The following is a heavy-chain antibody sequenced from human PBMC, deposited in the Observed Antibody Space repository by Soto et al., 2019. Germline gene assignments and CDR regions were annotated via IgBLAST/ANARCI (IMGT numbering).Heavy chain of an antibody. CDR3: ARGPSSWANSYYYYYMDV. J-gene: IGHJ6*03. CDR2: IYHSGST. D-gene: IGHD3-16*01. V-gene: IGHV4-4*02. Sequence: SSETLSLTCAVSGGSISSSNWWSWVRQPPGKGLEWIGEIYHSGSTNYNPSLKSRVTISVDRSKNQFSLKLSSVTAADTAVYYCARGPSSWANSYYYYYMDVWGKRTKVTVSS. CDR1: GGSISSSNW.